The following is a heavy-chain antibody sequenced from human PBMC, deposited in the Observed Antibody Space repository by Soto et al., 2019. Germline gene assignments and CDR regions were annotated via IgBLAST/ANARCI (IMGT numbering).Heavy chain of an antibody. CDR3: AKVLDPDFWGPSPGWFDP. CDR1: GFTFINFA. CDR2: ISGNGIST. Sequence: EVQLVESGGGLVHPEGSLRLSCAASGFTFINFAMTWVRQAPGKGLEWVSAISGNGISTYYADSVKGRFTISRDNSKDTVHLQMHSLRADDTAVYYCAKVLDPDFWGPSPGWFDPWGQGVLVTVSS. D-gene: IGHD3-3*01. J-gene: IGHJ5*02. V-gene: IGHV3-23*04.